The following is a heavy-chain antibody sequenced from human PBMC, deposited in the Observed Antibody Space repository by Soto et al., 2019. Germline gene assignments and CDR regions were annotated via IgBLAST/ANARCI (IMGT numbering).Heavy chain of an antibody. CDR2: IYPGDSDT. V-gene: IGHV5-51*01. J-gene: IGHJ6*02. CDR3: ASRITGTQTSAYYGMDV. D-gene: IGHD1-7*01. Sequence: GESLKISCKGSGYSFTSYWIGWVRQMPGKGLEWMGIIYPGDSDTRYSPSFQGQVTISADKSISTAYLQWSSLKASDTAMYYCASRITGTQTSAYYGMDVWGQGTTVTVSS. CDR1: GYSFTSYW.